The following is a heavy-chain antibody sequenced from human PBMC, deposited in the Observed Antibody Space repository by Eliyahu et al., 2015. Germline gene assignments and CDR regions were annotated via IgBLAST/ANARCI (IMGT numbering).Heavy chain of an antibody. D-gene: IGHD2-15*01. V-gene: IGHV1-69*01. CDR1: GGTFDNYA. Sequence: QVQLVQSGAEVKKPGXSVKVSCXASGGTFDNYAISWVRQAPGQGLEWMGGVIPLHHRADYAQNFQGRVTMTADESTAYMELSNLKSEDTALYFCARVRGGVHPYFDYWGQGTLVTVSS. CDR3: ARVRGGVHPYFDY. J-gene: IGHJ4*02. CDR2: VIPLHHRA.